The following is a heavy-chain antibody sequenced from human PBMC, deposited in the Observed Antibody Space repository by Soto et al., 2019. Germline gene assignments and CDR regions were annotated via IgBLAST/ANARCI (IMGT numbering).Heavy chain of an antibody. D-gene: IGHD4-17*01. CDR1: GYTFTGYY. Sequence: ASVKISCKASGYTFTGYYMHWWRQAPGQGLEWMRWINPNSGGTNYAQKFQGRVTMTRDTSISTAYMELSRLRSDDTAVYYCARDSSYGDSPPSLCDYWGQGTLVTVSS. CDR3: ARDSSYGDSPPSLCDY. J-gene: IGHJ4*02. CDR2: INPNSGGT. V-gene: IGHV1-2*02.